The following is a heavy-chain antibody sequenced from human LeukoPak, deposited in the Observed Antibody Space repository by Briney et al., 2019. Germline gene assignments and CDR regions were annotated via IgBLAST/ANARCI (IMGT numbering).Heavy chain of an antibody. CDR3: ARDRLHYGEYEKTFDY. J-gene: IGHJ4*02. CDR2: ISSSGSTI. Sequence: GGSLRLSCAASGFTFSSYEMNWVRQAPGKGLEWVSYISSSGSTIYYADSVKGRFTISRDNGKNSLYLQMNSLRAEDTAVYYCARDRLHYGEYEKTFDYWGQGTLVTVSS. D-gene: IGHD4-17*01. CDR1: GFTFSSYE. V-gene: IGHV3-48*03.